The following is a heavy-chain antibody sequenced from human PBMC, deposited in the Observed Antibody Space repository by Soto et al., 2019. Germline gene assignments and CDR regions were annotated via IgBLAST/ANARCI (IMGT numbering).Heavy chain of an antibody. CDR2: ISGSGGST. J-gene: IGHJ4*02. CDR1: GFTFSSYA. D-gene: IGHD6-6*01. CDR3: AKDLRYGIIAARPGSVVDY. Sequence: EVQLLESGGGLVQPGGSLRLSCAASGFTFSSYAMSWVRQAPGKGLEWVSAISGSGGSTYYADSVKGRFTISRDNSKNTLYLQMNSLRAEDTAVYYCAKDLRYGIIAARPGSVVDYWGQGTLVTVSS. V-gene: IGHV3-23*01.